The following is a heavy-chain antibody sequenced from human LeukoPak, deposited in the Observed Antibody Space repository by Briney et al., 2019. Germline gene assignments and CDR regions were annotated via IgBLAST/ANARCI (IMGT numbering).Heavy chain of an antibody. CDR3: ASQLGGTTFH. CDR1: GVSINTYF. CDR2: VYYNGIT. Sequence: SETLSLTCTVSGVSINTYFWSWIRQPPGKGLEWIGYVYYNGITNYNPSLKSRVSISLDTSKNQFSLRLNSVTAAETAVYYCASQLGGTTFHWGQGTLVTVSS. J-gene: IGHJ4*02. V-gene: IGHV4-59*01. D-gene: IGHD1/OR15-1a*01.